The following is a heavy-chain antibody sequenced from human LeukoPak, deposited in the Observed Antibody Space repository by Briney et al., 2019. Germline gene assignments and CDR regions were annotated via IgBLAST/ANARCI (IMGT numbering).Heavy chain of an antibody. Sequence: PGGSLRLSCAASGFTFSSYGMSWVRQAPGKGLEWVSAISGSGGSTYYADSVKGRFAISRDNSKNTLYLQMNSLRAEDTAVYYCAREMANWNDVLGSPVSSADDWFDPWGQGTLVTVSS. J-gene: IGHJ5*02. CDR2: ISGSGGST. D-gene: IGHD1-20*01. V-gene: IGHV3-23*01. CDR1: GFTFSSYG. CDR3: AREMANWNDVLGSPVSSADDWFDP.